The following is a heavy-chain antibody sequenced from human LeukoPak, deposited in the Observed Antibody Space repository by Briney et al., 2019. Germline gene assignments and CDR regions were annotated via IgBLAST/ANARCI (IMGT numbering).Heavy chain of an antibody. CDR1: GDSFSSYY. CDR3: ARHSGLYSDFYFDY. CDR2: ISDSGST. V-gene: IGHV4-59*08. Sequence: SETLSLTCTVSGDSFSSYYWSWIRQSPGKGLEWIAYISDSGSTNHNPSLKSRATISVDTSKKQLSLKLSSVTAADTAVYYCARHSGLYSDFYFDYWGQGTLVTVSS. J-gene: IGHJ4*02. D-gene: IGHD1-26*01.